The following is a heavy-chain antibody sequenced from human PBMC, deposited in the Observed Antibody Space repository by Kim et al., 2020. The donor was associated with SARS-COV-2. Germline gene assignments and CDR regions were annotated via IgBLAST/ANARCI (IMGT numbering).Heavy chain of an antibody. CDR2: IYYSGST. Sequence: SETLSLTCTVSGGSISSSSYYWGWIRQPPGKGLEWIGSIYYSGSTYYNPSLKSRVTISVDTSKNQFSLKLSSVTAADTAVYYCARLSLATTNWGSPYYYYGMDVWGQGTTVTVSS. CDR3: ARLSLATTNWGSPYYYYGMDV. V-gene: IGHV4-39*01. CDR1: GGSISSSSYY. D-gene: IGHD7-27*01. J-gene: IGHJ6*02.